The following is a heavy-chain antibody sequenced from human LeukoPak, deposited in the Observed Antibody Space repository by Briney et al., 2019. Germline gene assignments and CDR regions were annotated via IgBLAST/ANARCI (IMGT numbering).Heavy chain of an antibody. CDR1: GFTLSSYW. D-gene: IGHD2-2*01. J-gene: IGHJ5*02. V-gene: IGHV3-7*01. CDR2: INQDASEK. CDR3: ARGRRVPAAMGNWFDP. Sequence: GGSLRLSCTASGFTLSSYWMSWVRQAPGEGLEWVANINQDASEKYYVDSVKGRFTISRDNAKNSLYLQMNSLRAEDTAVYYCARGRRVPAAMGNWFDPWGQGTLVTVSS.